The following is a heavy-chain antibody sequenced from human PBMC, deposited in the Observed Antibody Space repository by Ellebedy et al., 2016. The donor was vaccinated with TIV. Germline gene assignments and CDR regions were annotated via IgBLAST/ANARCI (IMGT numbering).Heavy chain of an antibody. J-gene: IGHJ3*02. CDR2: VFYTGST. CDR3: ARSPLDAFDI. CDR1: GGSISHYY. Sequence: SETLSLTCSVSGGSISHYYWSWVRQPPGKGLEWIGYVFYTGSTNYNPSLKSRVTISLATSKNHFSLRLSSVTAADTAVYYCARSPLDAFDIWGQGTMVTVSS. V-gene: IGHV4-59*01.